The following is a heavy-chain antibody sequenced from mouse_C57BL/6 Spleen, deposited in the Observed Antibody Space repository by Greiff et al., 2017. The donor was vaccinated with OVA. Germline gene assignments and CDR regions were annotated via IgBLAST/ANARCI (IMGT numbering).Heavy chain of an antibody. CDR3: ARGGLQYFDY. V-gene: IGHV1-80*01. CDR1: GYAFSSYW. J-gene: IGHJ2*01. CDR2: IYPGDGDT. Sequence: QVQLKESGAELVKPGASVKISCKASGYAFSSYWMNWVKQRPGKGLEWIGQIYPGDGDTNYNGKFKGKATLTADKSSSTAYMQLSSLTSEDSAVYFCARGGLQYFDYWGQGTTLTVSS. D-gene: IGHD3-1*01.